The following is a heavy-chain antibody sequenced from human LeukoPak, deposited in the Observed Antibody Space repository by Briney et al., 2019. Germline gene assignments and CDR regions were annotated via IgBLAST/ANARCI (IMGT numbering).Heavy chain of an antibody. CDR1: GLPFSSYG. J-gene: IGHJ4*02. D-gene: IGHD3-22*01. CDR3: ARGAGGGYYDSSGYQPLTEDFDY. V-gene: IGHV3-33*01. Sequence: GGSLRLSCAASGLPFSSYGMHWGRQAPGTGLEWVAVIWYDGSNKYYADSVKGRFTISRDNSKNTLYLQMNSLRAEDTAVYYCARGAGGGYYDSSGYQPLTEDFDYWGQGTLVTVSS. CDR2: IWYDGSNK.